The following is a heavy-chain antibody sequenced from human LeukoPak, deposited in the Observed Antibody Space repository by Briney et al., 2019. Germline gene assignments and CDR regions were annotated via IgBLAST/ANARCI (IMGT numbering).Heavy chain of an antibody. CDR1: GGTFSSYA. Sequence: ASVKVSCKASGGTFSSYAISWVRQAPGQGLEWLGGIIPIFGTANYAQKFQGRVTITADESTSTAYMELSSLRSEDTAVYYCARPRDCSSTSCYVEDYYGMDVWGQGTTVTVSS. V-gene: IGHV1-69*01. CDR3: ARPRDCSSTSCYVEDYYGMDV. CDR2: IIPIFGTA. J-gene: IGHJ6*02. D-gene: IGHD2-2*01.